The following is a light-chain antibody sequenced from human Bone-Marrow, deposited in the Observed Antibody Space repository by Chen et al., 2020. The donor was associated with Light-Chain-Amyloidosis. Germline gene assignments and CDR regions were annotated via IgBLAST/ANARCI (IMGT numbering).Light chain of an antibody. CDR2: KDT. J-gene: IGLJ3*02. CDR1: ALPKQY. CDR3: QAADFSGTLV. Sequence: SYDLTQPPSVSVSPGQTARITCSGDALPKQYGYWYQQKPGQAPILVIYKDTEMPSGIPERFSGSSSGTTVTLTIRGVQAEDEADYYCQAADFSGTLVFVGGTKLTVL. V-gene: IGLV3-25*03.